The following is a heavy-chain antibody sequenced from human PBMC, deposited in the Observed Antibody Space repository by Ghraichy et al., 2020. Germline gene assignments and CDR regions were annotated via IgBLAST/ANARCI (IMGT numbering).Heavy chain of an antibody. CDR3: ARSLWEVPPDY. J-gene: IGHJ4*02. D-gene: IGHD1-26*01. Sequence: GGSLRLSCAGTGFTFSNYALHWVRQAPGKGLEWVAVISYDGSKKIYADSVKGRFTISRDNSKNTLYLQMNSLRREDTAVYYCARSLWEVPPDYWGQGTLVTVSS. CDR2: ISYDGSKK. CDR1: GFTFSNYA. V-gene: IGHV3-30*04.